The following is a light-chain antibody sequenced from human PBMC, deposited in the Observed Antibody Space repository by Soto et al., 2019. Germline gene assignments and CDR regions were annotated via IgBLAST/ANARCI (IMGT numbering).Light chain of an antibody. V-gene: IGKV1-39*01. Sequence: DIQMTQSPSSLSASVGDRVTITCRASQSISNSLNWYQQKPGKAPDLLIYAASNLQSGVPSRFTGSGSETDFTLTISSLQPEDFTTYYCQQSYSSPQMYTFGHGTKLESK. CDR2: AAS. J-gene: IGKJ2*01. CDR1: QSISNS. CDR3: QQSYSSPQMYT.